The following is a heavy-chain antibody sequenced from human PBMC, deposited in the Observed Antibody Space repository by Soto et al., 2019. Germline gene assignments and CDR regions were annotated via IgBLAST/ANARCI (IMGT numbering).Heavy chain of an antibody. Sequence: GGSLRLSCAASGFTFSSYEMNWVRQAPGKGLEWVSYISSSGTTIYYTDSVKGRFTISRDNAKKSLYLQMNSLRAEDTAVYYCVRFGGAAAGPGDYWGQGTLVTVSS. CDR1: GFTFSSYE. CDR2: ISSSGTTI. CDR3: VRFGGAAAGPGDY. J-gene: IGHJ4*02. D-gene: IGHD6-13*01. V-gene: IGHV3-48*03.